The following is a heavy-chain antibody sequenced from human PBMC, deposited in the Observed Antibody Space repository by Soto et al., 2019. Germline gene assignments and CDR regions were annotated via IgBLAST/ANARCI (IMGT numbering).Heavy chain of an antibody. CDR3: ARSQGSSTSLEIYYYYYYGMDV. J-gene: IGHJ6*02. Sequence: QVQLVQSGAGVKKPGSSVKVSGKASGGTSSSYAISWVRQPPGQGLEWMGGIIPTSDTTNYAQKFQGRVTITADESTSTAYMELSSLRSEDTAVYYCARSQGSSTSLEIYYYYYYGMDVWGQGTTVTVSS. D-gene: IGHD2-2*01. CDR2: IIPTSDTT. CDR1: GGTSSSYA. V-gene: IGHV1-69*01.